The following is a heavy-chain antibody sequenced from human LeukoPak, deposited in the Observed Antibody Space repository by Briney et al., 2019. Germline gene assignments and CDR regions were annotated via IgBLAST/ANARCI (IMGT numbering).Heavy chain of an antibody. J-gene: IGHJ6*04. CDR3: AELGITMIGGV. Sequence: GGSLRLSCAASGFTFSSYGMSWVRQTPEKGLEWVSGISGSGGSTYYADSVKGRFTISRDNSKNTLYLQMNSLRAEDTAVYYCAELGITMIGGVWGRGTTVTISS. CDR2: ISGSGGST. CDR1: GFTFSSYG. D-gene: IGHD3-10*02. V-gene: IGHV3-23*01.